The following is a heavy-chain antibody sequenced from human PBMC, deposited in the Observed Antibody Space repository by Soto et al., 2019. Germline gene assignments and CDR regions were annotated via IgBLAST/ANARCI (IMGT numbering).Heavy chain of an antibody. CDR2: IYHSGST. J-gene: IGHJ4*02. V-gene: IGHV4-4*02. CDR3: ARRIAVAGTFDY. D-gene: IGHD6-19*01. CDR1: GGSISSSNW. Sequence: PSETLSLTXAVSGGSISSSNWWSWVRQPPGKGLEWIGEIYHSGSTNYNPSLKSRVTISVDKSKNQFSLKLSSVTAADTAVYYCARRIAVAGTFDYWGQGTLVTVSS.